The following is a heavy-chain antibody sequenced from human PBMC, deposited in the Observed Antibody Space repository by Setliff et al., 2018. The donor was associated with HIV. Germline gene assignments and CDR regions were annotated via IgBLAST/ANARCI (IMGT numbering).Heavy chain of an antibody. CDR1: GGSISSFNW. V-gene: IGHV4-4*02. Sequence: PSETLSLTCDVSGGSISSFNWWSWVRQSPGKGLEWLGEIYHTGSTNYSPSLKSRVTISVDKSKNQFSLRLNSVTAADTAVYYCARLPDINSWPFDYWARGTLVTVSS. CDR3: ARLPDINSWPFDY. J-gene: IGHJ4*02. CDR2: IYHTGST. D-gene: IGHD6-13*01.